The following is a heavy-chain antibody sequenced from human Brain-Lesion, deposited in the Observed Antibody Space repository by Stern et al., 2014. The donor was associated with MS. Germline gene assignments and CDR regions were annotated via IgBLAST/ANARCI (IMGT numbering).Heavy chain of an antibody. D-gene: IGHD1-26*01. CDR1: GGSISSSTYY. J-gene: IGHJ4*02. Sequence: VQLVESGPGLVKPSETLSLTCTVSGGSISSSTYYWAWLRQPPGKGLEWIGNIYYSGFTYYNPSCKGQFAIAGYMSKNQFPLKLSSVTATDTAIYYCARHDSVPRPSQLYSARDRGPGYFDYWGQGTLVTVSS. CDR3: ARHDSVPRPSQLYSARDRGPGYFDY. CDR2: IYYSGFT. V-gene: IGHV4-39*01.